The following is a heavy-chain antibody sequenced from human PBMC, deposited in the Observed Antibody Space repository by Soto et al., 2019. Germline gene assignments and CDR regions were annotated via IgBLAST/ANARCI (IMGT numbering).Heavy chain of an antibody. V-gene: IGHV3-30*18. J-gene: IGHJ4*02. Sequence: QVQLVESGGGVVQPGRSLRLSCAASGFTFSSYGMHWVRQAPGKGLEWVAVISYDGSNKYYADSVKGRFTISRDNSKNTLYLQMNSLRAEDTAVYYCAKIEGELPDSFGIDYWGQGTLVTVSS. CDR2: ISYDGSNK. CDR3: AKIEGELPDSFGIDY. D-gene: IGHD1-26*01. CDR1: GFTFSSYG.